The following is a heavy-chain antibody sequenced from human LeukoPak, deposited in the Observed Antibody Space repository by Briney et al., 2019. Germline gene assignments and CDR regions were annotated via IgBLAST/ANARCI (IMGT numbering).Heavy chain of an antibody. V-gene: IGHV3-33*01. J-gene: IGHJ4*02. CDR3: AREPSGYSGYDPPFDY. CDR2: IWYDGSNK. Sequence: GRSLRLSCAASGFTFSSYGMHWVRQAPGKGLEWVAVIWYDGSNKYYADSVKGRFTISRDNSKNTLYLQMNSLRAEDTAVYYCAREPSGYSGYDPPFDYWGQGTLVTVSS. D-gene: IGHD5-12*01. CDR1: GFTFSSYG.